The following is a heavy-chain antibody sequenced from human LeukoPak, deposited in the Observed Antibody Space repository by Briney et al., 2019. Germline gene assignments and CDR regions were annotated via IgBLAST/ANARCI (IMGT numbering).Heavy chain of an antibody. J-gene: IGHJ6*02. V-gene: IGHV1-46*01. D-gene: IGHD3-22*01. CDR2: INPSGGST. CDR3: ASTYYYDSSGYGHTYYGMDV. Sequence: ASVKVSCKASGYTFTSYYMHWVRQAPGQGLEWMGIINPSGGSTSYAQKFQGRVTMTRDTSTSTVYMELSSLRSEDTAVYYCASTYYYDSSGYGHTYYGMDVWGQGTTVTVSS. CDR1: GYTFTSYY.